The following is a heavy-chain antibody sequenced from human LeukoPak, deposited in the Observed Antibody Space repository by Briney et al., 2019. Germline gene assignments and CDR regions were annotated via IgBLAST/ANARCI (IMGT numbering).Heavy chain of an antibody. D-gene: IGHD6-19*01. CDR2: IYTSGST. CDR1: GGSISSYY. CDR3: ASTSSEAVAGYNWFDP. J-gene: IGHJ5*02. V-gene: IGHV4-4*07. Sequence: SETLSLTCTVSGGSISSYYWSWIRQPAGKGLEWIGRIYTSGSTNYNPSLKSRVTMSVDTSKNQFSLKLSSVTAADTAVYYCASTSSEAVAGYNWFDPWGQGTLVTVSS.